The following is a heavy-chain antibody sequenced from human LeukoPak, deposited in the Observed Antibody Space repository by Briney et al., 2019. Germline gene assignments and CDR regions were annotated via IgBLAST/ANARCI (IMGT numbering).Heavy chain of an antibody. J-gene: IGHJ4*02. V-gene: IGHV3-7*01. CDR1: GFIFSNYW. D-gene: IGHD1-1*01. CDR2: INQDGSAK. CDR3: ARAATTGTVDY. Sequence: GGSLRLSCAASGFIFSNYWMSWVRQAPGKGLEWVANINQDGSAKYYVDSLKGRFTISRDNIEKSLSLQLNSLTADDTAVYFCARAATTGTVDYWGQGTLVTVSS.